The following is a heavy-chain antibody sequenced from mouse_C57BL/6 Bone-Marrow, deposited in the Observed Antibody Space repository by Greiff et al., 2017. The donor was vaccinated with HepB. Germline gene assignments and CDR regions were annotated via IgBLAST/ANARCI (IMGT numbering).Heavy chain of an antibody. CDR3: ARGNYGSSYSWFAY. CDR1: GYTLTSYW. Sequence: QVQLQQSGAELVKPGASVKMSCKASGYTLTSYWITWVKQRPGQGLEWIGDIYPGSGSTNYNEKSKSKATLTVDTSSSTAYMQLSSLTSEDSAVYYCARGNYGSSYSWFAYWGQGTLVTVSA. D-gene: IGHD1-1*01. CDR2: IYPGSGST. J-gene: IGHJ3*01. V-gene: IGHV1-55*01.